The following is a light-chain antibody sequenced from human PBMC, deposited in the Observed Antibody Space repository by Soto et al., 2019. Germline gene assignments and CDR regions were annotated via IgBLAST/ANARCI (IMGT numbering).Light chain of an antibody. CDR3: QQRNVWPPLT. J-gene: IGKJ5*01. V-gene: IGKV3-11*01. Sequence: EIVLTQSPATLSLSPGDRATLSCRASQSVSNYLAWYQPKPGQPPRLLIYDASNRATGIPARFSGSGSGTDFILTISSLEPEDFALYYCQQRNVWPPLTFGQGTRLETK. CDR1: QSVSNY. CDR2: DAS.